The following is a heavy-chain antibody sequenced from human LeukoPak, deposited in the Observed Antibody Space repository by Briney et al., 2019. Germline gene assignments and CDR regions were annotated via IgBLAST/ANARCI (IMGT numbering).Heavy chain of an antibody. CDR2: IKQDGSEK. CDR3: ARVYYYDTSDYSPAGY. CDR1: GFTFSSYW. V-gene: IGHV3-7*01. J-gene: IGHJ4*02. Sequence: GGSLRLSCAASGFTFSSYWMSWVRQAPGKGLEWVANIKQDGSEKYYVDSVKGRFTISRDNAKNSLYLQMSSLRGEDTAVYYCARVYYYDTSDYSPAGYWGQGTLVTVSS. D-gene: IGHD3-22*01.